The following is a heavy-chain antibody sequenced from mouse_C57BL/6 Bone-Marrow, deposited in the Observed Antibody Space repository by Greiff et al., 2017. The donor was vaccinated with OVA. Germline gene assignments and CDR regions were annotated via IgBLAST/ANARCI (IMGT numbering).Heavy chain of an antibody. J-gene: IGHJ2*01. V-gene: IGHV1-63*01. CDR3: ARGGYYYFDY. D-gene: IGHD2-3*01. CDR2: IYPGGGYT. CDR1: GYTFTNYW. Sequence: QVQLKESGAELVRPGTSVKMSCKASGYTFTNYWIGWAKQRPGHGLEWIGDIYPGGGYTNYNEKFKGKATLTADKSSSTAYMQFSSLTSEDSAIYSWARGGYYYFDYWGQGTTLTVSS.